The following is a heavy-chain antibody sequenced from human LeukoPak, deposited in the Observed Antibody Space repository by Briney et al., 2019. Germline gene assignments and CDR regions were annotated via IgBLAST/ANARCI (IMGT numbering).Heavy chain of an antibody. J-gene: IGHJ4*02. Sequence: ASVMVSCKASGYSFTGYYMHCVRHALGQRLEWMVWINPNSGGTNYAQTFLDRVTMTTATSISTAYMELSRLRSDEPAVNYCARGGGLRYCDWSSPYYFDYWGQGTLVTVSS. D-gene: IGHD3-9*01. CDR3: ARGGGLRYCDWSSPYYFDY. CDR2: INPNSGGT. CDR1: GYSFTGYY. V-gene: IGHV1-2*02.